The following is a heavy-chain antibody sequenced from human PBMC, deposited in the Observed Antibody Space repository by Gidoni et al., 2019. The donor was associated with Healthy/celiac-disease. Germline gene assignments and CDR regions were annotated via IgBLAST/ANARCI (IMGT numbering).Heavy chain of an antibody. J-gene: IGHJ4*02. D-gene: IGHD3-22*01. CDR1: GFTFSSYW. CDR3: ARDQGLLSSGYYYADLDY. V-gene: IGHV3-74*01. Sequence: EVQLVESGGGLVQPGGSLRLSCAASGFTFSSYWMHWVRQAPGKGLVWVSRSNSDGSSTSYADSVKGRFTISRDNAKNTLYLQMNSLRAEDTAVYYCARDQGLLSSGYYYADLDYWGQGTLVTVSS. CDR2: SNSDGSST.